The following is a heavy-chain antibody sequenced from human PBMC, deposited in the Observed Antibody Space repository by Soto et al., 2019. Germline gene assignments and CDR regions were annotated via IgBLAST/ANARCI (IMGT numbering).Heavy chain of an antibody. Sequence: EVQLVESGGGLVQPGGSLRLSCAASGFTVSSNYMSWVRQAPGKELEWVSVIYSGGSTYYADSVKGRFTISRDNSKNTLYLQMNSLRAEDTAVYYCAREKRLWFGELSIYYYYGMDVWGQGTTVTVSS. V-gene: IGHV3-66*01. J-gene: IGHJ6*02. CDR2: IYSGGST. CDR1: GFTVSSNY. D-gene: IGHD3-10*01. CDR3: AREKRLWFGELSIYYYYGMDV.